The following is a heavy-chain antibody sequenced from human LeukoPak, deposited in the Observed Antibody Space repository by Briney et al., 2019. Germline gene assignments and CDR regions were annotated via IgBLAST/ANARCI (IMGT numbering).Heavy chain of an antibody. V-gene: IGHV3-73*01. Sequence: GGSLGLSCAASGFTFSGSAMHWVRQASGKGLEWVGRIRSKANSYATAYAASVKGRFTISRDDSKNTAYLQMNSLKTEDTAVSYCTSASDHHRDWGQGTLVTVSS. J-gene: IGHJ4*02. D-gene: IGHD1-14*01. CDR3: TSASDHHRD. CDR1: GFTFSGSA. CDR2: IRSKANSYAT.